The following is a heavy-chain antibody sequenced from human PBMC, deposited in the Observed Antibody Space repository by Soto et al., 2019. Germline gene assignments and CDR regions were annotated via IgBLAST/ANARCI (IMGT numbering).Heavy chain of an antibody. Sequence: GGSLRLSCAASGFTFSSYGMHWVRQAPGKGLEWVAVIWYDGSNKYYADSVKGRFTISRDNSKNTLYLQMNSVRAEDTAVYYCASGGYFFDYWGQGTLVTVSS. D-gene: IGHD1-26*01. CDR3: ASGGYFFDY. V-gene: IGHV3-33*08. CDR2: IWYDGSNK. J-gene: IGHJ4*02. CDR1: GFTFSSYG.